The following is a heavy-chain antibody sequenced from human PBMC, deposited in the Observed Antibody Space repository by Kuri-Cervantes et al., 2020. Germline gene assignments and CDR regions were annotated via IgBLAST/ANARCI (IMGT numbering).Heavy chain of an antibody. CDR1: GGTFSSYA. CDR3: ASRIAAADHDGYYYGMDV. D-gene: IGHD6-13*01. V-gene: IGHV1-69*13. J-gene: IGHJ6*02. CDR2: IIPIFGTV. Sequence: SVKVSCKASGGTFSSYAISWVRQAPGQGLEWMGGIIPIFGTVNYAQKFQGRVTITADESTSTAYMELSSLRSEDTAVYYCASRIAAADHDGYYYGMDVWGQGTTVTVSS.